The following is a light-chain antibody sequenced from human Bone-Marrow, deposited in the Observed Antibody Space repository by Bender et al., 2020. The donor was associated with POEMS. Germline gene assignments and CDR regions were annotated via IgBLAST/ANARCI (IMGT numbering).Light chain of an antibody. CDR3: SSYTTSTTYV. Sequence: QSALIQPASVSGSPGQSITISCTGTSSDVGGYNYVSWYQQHPGKAPKLMIYDVSNRPSGVPDRFSGSKSGNTASLTISGLQAEDEADYYCSSYTTSTTYVFGTGTTVSVL. V-gene: IGLV2-14*01. CDR2: DVS. CDR1: SSDVGGYNY. J-gene: IGLJ1*01.